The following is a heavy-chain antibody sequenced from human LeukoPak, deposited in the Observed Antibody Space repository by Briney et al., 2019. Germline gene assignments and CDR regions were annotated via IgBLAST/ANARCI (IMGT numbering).Heavy chain of an antibody. CDR2: IIPIFGTA. CDR1: GGTFSSYA. CDR3: ARVWGSTGDLSRKAFDI. D-gene: IGHD7-27*01. Sequence: GASVKVSCKASGGTFSSYAISWVRQAPGQGLEWMGGIIPIFGTANYAQKFQGRVTITTDESTSTAYMELSSLRSEDTAVYYCARVWGSTGDLSRKAFDIWGQGTMVTVSS. J-gene: IGHJ3*02. V-gene: IGHV1-69*05.